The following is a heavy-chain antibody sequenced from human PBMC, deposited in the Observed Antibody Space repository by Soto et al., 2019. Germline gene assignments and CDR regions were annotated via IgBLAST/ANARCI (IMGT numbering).Heavy chain of an antibody. CDR1: GFTFSSYS. CDR3: ASGDYGDYLLHAFDI. V-gene: IGHV3-48*01. Sequence: ESGGGLVQPGGSLRLSCAASGFTFSSYSMNWVRQAPGKGLEWVSYISSSSSTIYYADSVKGRFTISRDNAKNSLYLQMNSLRAEDTAVYYCASGDYGDYLLHAFDIWGQGTMVTVSS. J-gene: IGHJ3*02. D-gene: IGHD4-17*01. CDR2: ISSSSSTI.